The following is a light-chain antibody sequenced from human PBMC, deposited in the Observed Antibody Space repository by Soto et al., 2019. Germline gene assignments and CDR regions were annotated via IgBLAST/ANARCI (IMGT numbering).Light chain of an antibody. CDR1: SSDVGGYTY. V-gene: IGLV2-11*01. CDR2: DVS. Sequence: QSVLTQPRSVSGSPGQSVAISCTGTSSDVGGYTYVSWFQQHPGKAPKLMIYDVSKRPSGVPDRFSGSKSGNTASLTISGLQAEDEADYYCCSCACSYTLYVFGTGTKLTVL. J-gene: IGLJ1*01. CDR3: CSCACSYTLYV.